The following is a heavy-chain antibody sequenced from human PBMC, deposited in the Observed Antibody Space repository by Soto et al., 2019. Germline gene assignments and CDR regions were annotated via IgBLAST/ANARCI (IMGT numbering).Heavy chain of an antibody. CDR3: ARETELEAFDN. J-gene: IGHJ4*02. CDR2: ISSNGGST. Sequence: GGSLRLSCAASGFTFSSYAMHWVRQAPGKGLEYVSAISSNGGSTYYADSEKGRFTISRDNSRNTLYFHMGSLRADDMAVYYCARETELEAFDNWDKETLVTVSS. D-gene: IGHD6-13*01. CDR1: GFTFSSYA. V-gene: IGHV3-64*02.